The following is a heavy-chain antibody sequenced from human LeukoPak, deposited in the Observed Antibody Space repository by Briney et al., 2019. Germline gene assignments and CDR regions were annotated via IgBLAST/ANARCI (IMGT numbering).Heavy chain of an antibody. D-gene: IGHD3-10*01. J-gene: IGHJ4*02. CDR1: GGSFSGYY. CDR2: INHSGST. Sequence: SETLSLTCAVYGGSFSGYYWNWIRQPPGKGLEWIGEINHSGSTNYNPSLTSRVTISVDTSKNQFSLRLSSVTAADTAVYYCARRGYYGSGSYFDYWGQGTLVTVSS. V-gene: IGHV4-34*01. CDR3: ARRGYYGSGSYFDY.